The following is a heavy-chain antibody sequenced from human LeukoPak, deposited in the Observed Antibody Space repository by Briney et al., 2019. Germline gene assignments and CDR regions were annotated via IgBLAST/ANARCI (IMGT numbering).Heavy chain of an antibody. CDR3: AKDAAASPYFHWFDN. J-gene: IGHJ4*02. CDR1: GFTFSSYA. D-gene: IGHD3-9*01. V-gene: IGHV3-23*01. Sequence: GGSLRLSCAASGFTFSSYAMNWVRQAPGKGLEWVAGISSGDRTFHAESVKGRFTISRDKSKDTLYLQMNSLRAEDTAVYYCAKDAAASPYFHWFDNWGQGTQVIVSS. CDR2: ISSGDRT.